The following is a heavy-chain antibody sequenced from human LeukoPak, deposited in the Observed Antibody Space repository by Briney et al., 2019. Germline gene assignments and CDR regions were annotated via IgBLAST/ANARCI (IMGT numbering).Heavy chain of an antibody. J-gene: IGHJ5*02. CDR2: ISAYNGNT. CDR3: ARRVVITSSWFDP. V-gene: IGHV1-18*04. CDR1: GYTFIGYY. Sequence: ASVKVSCKASGYTFIGYYIHWVRQAPGQGLEWMGWISAYNGNTNYAQKLQGRVTMTTDTSTSTAYMELRSLRSDDTAVYYCARRVVITSSWFDPWGQGTLVTVSS. D-gene: IGHD3-22*01.